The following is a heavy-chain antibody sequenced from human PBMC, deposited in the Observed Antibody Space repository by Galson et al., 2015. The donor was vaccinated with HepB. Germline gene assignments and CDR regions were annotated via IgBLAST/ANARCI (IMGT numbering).Heavy chain of an antibody. Sequence: SLRLSCAASGFTFSNYGMHWVRQAPGKGLEWVAVIWYDATNKYYADSVKGRFTISRDNSKNTLYLQMNSLRAEDTAVYYCPRARGSGVARRDTWWLDYWGQGTLVTVSS. V-gene: IGHV3-33*01. CDR1: GFTFSNYG. D-gene: IGHD3-10*01. CDR2: IWYDATNK. J-gene: IGHJ4*02. CDR3: PRARGSGVARRDTWWLDY.